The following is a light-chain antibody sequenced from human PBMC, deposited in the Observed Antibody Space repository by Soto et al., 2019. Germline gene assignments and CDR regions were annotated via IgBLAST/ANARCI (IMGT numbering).Light chain of an antibody. CDR1: PSVTSY. Sequence: EIVLTQSPATLSLSPGERATLSCRASPSVTSYLAWYQQKPGQAPRLLIYETSTRATGVPARFRGSGSATDFTLTISSLEPEDFAVYYCQQRSNWYTFGQGTKLEIK. CDR3: QQRSNWYT. J-gene: IGKJ2*01. V-gene: IGKV3-11*01. CDR2: ETS.